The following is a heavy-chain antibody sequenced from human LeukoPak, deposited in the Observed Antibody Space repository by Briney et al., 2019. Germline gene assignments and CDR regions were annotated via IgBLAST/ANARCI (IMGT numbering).Heavy chain of an antibody. CDR2: INHSGST. Sequence: KPSETLSLTCAVYGGSFSGYYWSWIRQPPGKGLEWIGEINHSGSTNYNPSLKSRVTISVDTSKNQFSLKLSSVTAADTAVYYCARVRGSSWYLAFDIWGQGTMVTVSS. D-gene: IGHD6-13*01. CDR3: ARVRGSSWYLAFDI. J-gene: IGHJ3*02. CDR1: GGSFSGYY. V-gene: IGHV4-34*09.